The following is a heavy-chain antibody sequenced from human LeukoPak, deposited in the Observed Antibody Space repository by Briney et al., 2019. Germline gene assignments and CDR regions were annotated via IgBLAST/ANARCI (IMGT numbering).Heavy chain of an antibody. V-gene: IGHV4-39*07. CDR3: ARDRGAVDY. CDR1: GVSISSSNSY. CDR2: IYYTGNT. J-gene: IGHJ4*02. Sequence: SETLSLTCSVSGVSISSSNSYWGWIRQPPGKGLEWIGSIYYTGNTYHNASLKSRVTISVDTSKNQFSLKLSSVTAADTAVYYCARDRGAVDYWGQGTLVTVSS. D-gene: IGHD6-19*01.